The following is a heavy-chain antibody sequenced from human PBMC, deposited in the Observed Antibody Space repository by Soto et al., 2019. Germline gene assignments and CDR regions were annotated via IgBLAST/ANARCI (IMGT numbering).Heavy chain of an antibody. D-gene: IGHD5-18*01. V-gene: IGHV4-59*01. Sequence: QVQLQESGPGLVKPSETLSLTCTVSGGSISSYYWSWIRQPPGKGLEWIGYIYYSGSTNYNPSLKSRVTISVDTSKNQFSLKLSSVTAADTAVYYCARADTAKRSYGMDVWGQGTTVTVSS. J-gene: IGHJ6*02. CDR3: ARADTAKRSYGMDV. CDR1: GGSISSYY. CDR2: IYYSGST.